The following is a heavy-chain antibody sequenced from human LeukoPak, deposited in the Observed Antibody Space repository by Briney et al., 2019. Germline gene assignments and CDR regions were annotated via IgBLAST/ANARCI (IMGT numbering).Heavy chain of an antibody. V-gene: IGHV4-34*01. J-gene: IGHJ4*02. CDR3: ARGGGLAKAFYYDY. CDR2: IDHNGIT. Sequence: KPPETLSLTCAVSGDSFSVNFWTWIRQSPGKGLEWIGEIDHNGITHYNPSLKSRVAMSVDTTRKRFSLTLTSENAADTAVYYCARGGGLAKAFYYDYCDQGSLVTVSS. D-gene: IGHD6-25*01. CDR1: GDSFSVNF.